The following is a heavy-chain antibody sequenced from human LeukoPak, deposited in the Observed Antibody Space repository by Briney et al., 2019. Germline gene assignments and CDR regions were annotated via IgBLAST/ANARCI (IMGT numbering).Heavy chain of an antibody. CDR2: INPNSGGT. CDR3: ARDAEYGYLDY. J-gene: IGHJ4*02. Sequence: ASVKVSCKASGYTFTGYYMHWVRQAPGQGLEWMGWINPNSGGTNYAQKFQGRVTMTRDTSISTAYMELRSLRSDDTAVYYCARDAEYGYLDYWGQGTLVTVSS. D-gene: IGHD5-18*01. CDR1: GYTFTGYY. V-gene: IGHV1-2*02.